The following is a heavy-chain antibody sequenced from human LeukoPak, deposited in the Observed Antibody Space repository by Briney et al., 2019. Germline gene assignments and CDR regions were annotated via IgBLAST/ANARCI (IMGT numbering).Heavy chain of an antibody. V-gene: IGHV1-8*01. D-gene: IGHD2-2*01. CDR3: ARAPPARRYCSSTSCYPNRFDP. Sequence: ASVKVSCKASGCTFTSYDINWVRQATGQGLEWMGWMNPNSGNTGYAQKFQGRVTMTRNTSMSTAYMELSSLRSEDTAVYYCARAPPARRYCSSTSCYPNRFDPWGQGTLVTVSS. J-gene: IGHJ5*01. CDR1: GCTFTSYD. CDR2: MNPNSGNT.